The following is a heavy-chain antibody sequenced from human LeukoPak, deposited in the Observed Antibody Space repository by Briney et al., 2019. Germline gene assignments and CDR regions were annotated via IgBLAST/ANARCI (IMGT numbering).Heavy chain of an antibody. CDR2: IDGDGSSI. Sequence: GGSLRLSCAASGFTFSSYSMNWVRQAPGKGLEWLSYIDGDGSSIYYADSVKGRFTISRDNAKKSLYLQMNNLRDEDTAVYFCSRLFASWGQGTLDTVSS. CDR1: GFTFSSYS. J-gene: IGHJ5*02. D-gene: IGHD3-3*01. CDR3: SRLFAS. V-gene: IGHV3-48*02.